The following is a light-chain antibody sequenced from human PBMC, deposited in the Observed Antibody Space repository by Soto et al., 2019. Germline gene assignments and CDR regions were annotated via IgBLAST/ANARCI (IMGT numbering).Light chain of an antibody. CDR2: DVN. CDR3: RSYAVTYMHFV. V-gene: IGLV2-11*01. Sequence: QSALTQPRSVSGSPGQSVTISCTGTSSDVGGYHYVSWYQHHPGKAPKFMIYDVNKRPSGVPDRFSGSKPGNTAFLTISGLQDEQEADYYSRSYAVTYMHFVFGTGTKLTVL. J-gene: IGLJ1*01. CDR1: SSDVGGYHY.